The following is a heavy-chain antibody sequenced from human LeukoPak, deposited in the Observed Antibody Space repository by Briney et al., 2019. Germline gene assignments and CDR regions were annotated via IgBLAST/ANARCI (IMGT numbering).Heavy chain of an antibody. J-gene: IGHJ6*03. D-gene: IGHD5-18*01. Sequence: ASVKVSCKASGDTFSSYAISCVRQAPGQGREWMGRIIPIFGTANYAQKCQGRVTTTNDESTSTAYMELSSLRSEDTAVYYCARGVQLDYYYYYMDVWGKGTTVTVSS. V-gene: IGHV1-69*05. CDR3: ARGVQLDYYYYYMDV. CDR2: IIPIFGTA. CDR1: GDTFSSYA.